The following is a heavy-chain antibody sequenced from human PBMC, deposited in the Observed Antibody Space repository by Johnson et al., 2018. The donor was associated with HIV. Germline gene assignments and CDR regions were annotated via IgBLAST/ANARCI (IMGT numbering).Heavy chain of an antibody. CDR3: TICITMIVVVTTDSFDI. D-gene: IGHD3-22*01. J-gene: IGHJ3*02. V-gene: IGHV3-15*01. CDR2: IKSKTDGGTT. CDR1: GFTFSNAW. Sequence: VQLVESGGGLVKPGGSLRLSCAASGFTFSNAWMSWVRQAPGKGLEWVGRIKSKTDGGTTDYAAPVKGRFTISRDDSKNTLYLPMNSLKTEDTAVYYCTICITMIVVVTTDSFDIWGQGTIVTVSS.